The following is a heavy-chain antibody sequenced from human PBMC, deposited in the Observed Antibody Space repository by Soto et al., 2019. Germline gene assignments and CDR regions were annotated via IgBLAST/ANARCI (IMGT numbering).Heavy chain of an antibody. CDR3: AREYYYGSGPWY. CDR1: GGSGGSFSGYY. CDR2: INNSGST. D-gene: IGHD3-10*01. V-gene: IGHV4-34*01. J-gene: IGHJ4*02. Sequence: LEILSLTCAVYGGSGGSFSGYYWSWIRQPPGKGVEWIGEINNSGSTKYSSSLKSRVTISVDMSKKQSSLKLTSVTAADTAVYYCAREYYYGSGPWYWGQGTLVTVSS.